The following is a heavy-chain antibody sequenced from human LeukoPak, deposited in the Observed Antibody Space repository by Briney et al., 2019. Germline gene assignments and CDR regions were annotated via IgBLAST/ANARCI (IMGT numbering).Heavy chain of an antibody. Sequence: GGSLRLSCAASGFTFSSYAMSWVRQDPGQGLEWVSAISDSGGYTYYAESVKGRFTISRDNSKNTLYLQMNSLRAEDTAVYYCAKDTDTAMDPVGFDYWGQGTLVTVSS. J-gene: IGHJ4*02. D-gene: IGHD5-18*01. CDR2: ISDSGGYT. CDR3: AKDTDTAMDPVGFDY. V-gene: IGHV3-23*01. CDR1: GFTFSSYA.